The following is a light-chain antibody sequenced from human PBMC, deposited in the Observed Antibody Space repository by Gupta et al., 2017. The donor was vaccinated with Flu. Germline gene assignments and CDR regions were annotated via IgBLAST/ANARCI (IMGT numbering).Light chain of an antibody. J-gene: IGLJ3*02. V-gene: IGLV2-14*01. Sequence: QSALTQPASVSGSPGQPITISCTGTSSDVGGYNYVSWYQQHPGKAPKLMIYEVSNRPSGVSNRFSGSKSGNTASLTISGLQAEDEADYYCSSDTSSSTWVFGGGTKLTVL. CDR2: EVS. CDR1: SSDVGGYNY. CDR3: SSDTSSSTWV.